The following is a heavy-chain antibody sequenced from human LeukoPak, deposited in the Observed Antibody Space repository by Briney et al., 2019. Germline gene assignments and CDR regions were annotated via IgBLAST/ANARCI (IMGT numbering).Heavy chain of an antibody. V-gene: IGHV3-21*01. CDR2: ISTSSYYI. CDR1: GFTLRSYN. CDR3: ARDASGSSTGLIDS. J-gene: IGHJ4*02. Sequence: GGSLRLSCAASGFTLRSYNMHWVRQAPGKGLEWVSYISTSSYYIYYADSVKGRFTISRDDAKNSLFLQMNSLRAEDTAIYYCARDASGSSTGLIDSWGQGTLVTVPS. D-gene: IGHD1-26*01.